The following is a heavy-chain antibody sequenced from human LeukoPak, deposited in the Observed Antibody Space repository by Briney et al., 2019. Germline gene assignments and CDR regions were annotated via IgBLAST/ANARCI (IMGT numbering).Heavy chain of an antibody. V-gene: IGHV1-2*06. D-gene: IGHD6-19*01. CDR1: GYTFTGYY. CDR2: INPNSGGT. Sequence: ASVKVSCKASGYTFTGYYMHWVRQAPGQGLEWMGRINPNSGGTNYAQKFQGRVTMTRDTSISTAYMELSRLRSDDTAVYYCARGLAPQYSCGWYSYFDYWGQGTLVTVSS. J-gene: IGHJ4*02. CDR3: ARGLAPQYSCGWYSYFDY.